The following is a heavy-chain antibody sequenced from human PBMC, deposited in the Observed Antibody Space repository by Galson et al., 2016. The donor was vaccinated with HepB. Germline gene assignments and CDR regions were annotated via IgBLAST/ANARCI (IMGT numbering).Heavy chain of an antibody. CDR1: GASISRRSYY. J-gene: IGHJ4*02. V-gene: IGHV4-39*01. D-gene: IGHD3-16*01. CDR2: IYYSGIT. CDR3: SGTRGLFRAARFDY. Sequence: SDTLSPTCTVSGASISRRSYYWGWIRQPPGKGLEWFGGIYYSGITYYNPTHKSRTTKSIHTSKNQFSLKLSSVTAAATAAYYCSGTRGLFRAARFDYWGQGNLVTVSS.